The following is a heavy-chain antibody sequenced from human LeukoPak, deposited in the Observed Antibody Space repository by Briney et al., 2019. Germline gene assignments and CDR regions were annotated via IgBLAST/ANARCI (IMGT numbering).Heavy chain of an antibody. Sequence: SQTLSLTCAISGDSVSSNSAAWNWIRQSPSRGLEWLGRTYYRSKWYNDYAVSVKSRITINPDTSKNQFFLQLNSVTPEDTAVYYCAREQQLVPTYYYYGMDVWGQGTTVTVSS. J-gene: IGHJ6*02. D-gene: IGHD6-13*01. CDR3: AREQQLVPTYYYYGMDV. CDR2: TYYRSKWYN. CDR1: GDSVSSNSAA. V-gene: IGHV6-1*01.